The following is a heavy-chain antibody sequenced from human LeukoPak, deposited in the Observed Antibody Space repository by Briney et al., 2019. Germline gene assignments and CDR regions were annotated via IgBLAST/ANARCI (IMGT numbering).Heavy chain of an antibody. CDR2: INPNSGGT. CDR1: GYTFTGYF. CDR3: ASPFYCSSTSCADY. J-gene: IGHJ4*02. D-gene: IGHD2-2*01. Sequence: ASVKVSCKASGYTFTGYFMHWVRQAPGQGLEWMGRINPNSGGTNYAQKFQGRVTMTRDTSISTAYMELSRLRSDDTAVYYCASPFYCSSTSCADYWGQGTQVTVSS. V-gene: IGHV1-2*06.